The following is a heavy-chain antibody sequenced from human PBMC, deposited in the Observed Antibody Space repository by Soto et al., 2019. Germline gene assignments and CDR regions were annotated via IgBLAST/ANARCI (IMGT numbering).Heavy chain of an antibody. CDR3: ARDPEEGPFHWFDP. V-gene: IGHV4-59*01. CDR2: IYYSGST. Sequence: QVQLQESGPGLVKPSETLSLTCTVSGGSISSYYWSWIRQPPGKGLEWIGYIYYSGSTNYNPSLKSRVTISVDTSKNQFSLKLSSVTAADTAVYYCARDPEEGPFHWFDPWGQGTLVTVSS. CDR1: GGSISSYY. J-gene: IGHJ5*02.